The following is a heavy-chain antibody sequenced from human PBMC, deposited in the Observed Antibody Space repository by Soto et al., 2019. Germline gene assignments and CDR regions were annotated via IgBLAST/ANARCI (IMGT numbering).Heavy chain of an antibody. CDR2: ISSSSGYI. D-gene: IGHD1-26*01. J-gene: IGHJ6*02. CDR1: GFTFSSYS. V-gene: IGHV3-21*01. CDR3: AVGGARNDDQFYGLEV. Sequence: EVQLVESGGGLVKPGGSLRLSCAASGFTFSSYSMNWVRQAPGKGLEWVSSISSSSGYIYYADSVKGRFIISRDNAKNSVYTLMNSLMAEDTAVYYCAVGGARNDDQFYGLEVWGQGTAVTVSS.